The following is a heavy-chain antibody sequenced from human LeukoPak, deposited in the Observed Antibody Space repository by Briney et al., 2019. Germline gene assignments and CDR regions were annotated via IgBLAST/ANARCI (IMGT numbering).Heavy chain of an antibody. CDR1: GFTFSSYW. D-gene: IGHD3-22*01. CDR2: INTDGSST. Sequence: GGSLRLSCAASGFTFSSYWMHWVRQAPGKGLVWVSRINTDGSSTSYADSVKGRFTISRDNAKNTLYLQMNSLRAEDTAVYYCARSPTGYWYYFDYWGQGTLVTVSS. CDR3: ARSPTGYWYYFDY. J-gene: IGHJ4*02. V-gene: IGHV3-74*01.